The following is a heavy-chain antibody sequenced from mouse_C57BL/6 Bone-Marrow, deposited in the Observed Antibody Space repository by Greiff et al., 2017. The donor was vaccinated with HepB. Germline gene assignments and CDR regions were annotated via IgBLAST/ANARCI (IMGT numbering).Heavy chain of an antibody. V-gene: IGHV3-6*01. Sequence: VQLQESGPGLVKPSQSLSLTCSVTGYSITSGYYWNWIRQFPGNKLEWMGYISYDGSNNYNPSLKNRISITRDTSKNQFFLKLNSVTTEDTATYYCARKGGRNWYFDVWGTGTTLTVSS. CDR1: GYSITSGYY. D-gene: IGHD3-3*01. J-gene: IGHJ1*03. CDR3: ARKGGRNWYFDV. CDR2: ISYDGSN.